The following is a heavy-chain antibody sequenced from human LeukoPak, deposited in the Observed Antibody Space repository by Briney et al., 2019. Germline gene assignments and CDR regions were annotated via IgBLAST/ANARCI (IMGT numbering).Heavy chain of an antibody. CDR3: ARVRFLEWLGYYYMDV. CDR1: GGSISSYY. J-gene: IGHJ6*03. CDR2: IYHSGST. D-gene: IGHD3-3*01. V-gene: IGHV4-59*12. Sequence: KPSETLSLTCTVSGGSISSYYWSWIRQPPGKGLEWIGYIYHSGSTYYNPSLKSRVTISVDRSKNQFSLKLSSVTAADTAVYYCARVRFLEWLGYYYMDVWGKGTTVTVSS.